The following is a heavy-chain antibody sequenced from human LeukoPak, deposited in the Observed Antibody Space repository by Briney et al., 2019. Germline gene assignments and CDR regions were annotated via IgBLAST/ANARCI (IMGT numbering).Heavy chain of an antibody. CDR1: GDRVSSSSAA. CDR2: TYYRSKWYN. Sequence: SQTLSLTCAISGDRVSSSSAAWNWIRQSPSRGLEWRGRTYYRSKWYNDYAVSVKSRITINPDTSKNQFSLQLNSVTPEDTAVYYCARQGDYYDSSGYTHDYWGQGTLVTVSS. CDR3: ARQGDYYDSSGYTHDY. D-gene: IGHD3-22*01. J-gene: IGHJ4*02. V-gene: IGHV6-1*01.